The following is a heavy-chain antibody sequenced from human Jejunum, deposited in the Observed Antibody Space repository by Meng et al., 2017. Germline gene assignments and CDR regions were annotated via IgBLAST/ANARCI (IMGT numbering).Heavy chain of an antibody. V-gene: IGHV4-4*02. CDR3: ARDFEALNGV. CDR2: TYHSGTT. D-gene: IGHD2-8*01. J-gene: IGHJ1*01. CDR1: GASISSSNG. Sequence: EQLRGRGQGLVKPWATLSPLCAVAGASISSSNGRSWVGQSQGKGLEWIGETYHSGTTNYNPCLKSRVTLSVAKSKNQFSLSLSSLTAADTAVYFCARDFEALNGVWGQGTLVTVSS.